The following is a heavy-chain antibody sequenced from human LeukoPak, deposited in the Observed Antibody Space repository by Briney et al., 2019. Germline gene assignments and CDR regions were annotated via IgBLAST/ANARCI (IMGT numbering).Heavy chain of an antibody. V-gene: IGHV4-34*01. CDR2: INHSGST. CDR1: GGSFSGYY. CDR3: ARHGIVGATASDY. Sequence: SETLSLTCAVYGGSFSGYYWSWIRQPPGKGLEWIGEINHSGSTNHNPSLKSRVAISVDTSKNQFSLKLSSVTAADTAVYYCARHGIVGATASDYWGQGTLVTVSS. D-gene: IGHD1-26*01. J-gene: IGHJ4*02.